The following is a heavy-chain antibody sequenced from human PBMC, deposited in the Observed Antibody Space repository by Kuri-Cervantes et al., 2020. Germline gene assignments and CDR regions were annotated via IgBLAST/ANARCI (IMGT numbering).Heavy chain of an antibody. J-gene: IGHJ4*02. Sequence: GESLKISCAASGFTFSSYGMHWVRQAPGKGLEWVAVISYDGSNKYYADSVKGRFTISRDNSKNTLYLQMNSLRAEDTAVYYCAKVRFTAMPYYFDYWGQGTLVTVSS. D-gene: IGHD5-18*01. CDR1: GFTFSSYG. CDR3: AKVRFTAMPYYFDY. CDR2: ISYDGSNK. V-gene: IGHV3-30*18.